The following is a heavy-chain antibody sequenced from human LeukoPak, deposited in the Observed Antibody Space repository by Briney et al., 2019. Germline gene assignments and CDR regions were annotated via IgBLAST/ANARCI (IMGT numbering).Heavy chain of an antibody. V-gene: IGHV4-30-4*08. CDR3: ARDGFSDAFDI. J-gene: IGHJ3*02. CDR1: GGSISSVDYY. CDR2: IYYSGST. Sequence: SETLSLTCTVSGGSISSVDYYWSWIRQPPGKGLEWIGCIYYSGSTYYNPSLKSRVTISVDTSKNQFSLKLSSVTAADTAVYYCARDGFSDAFDIWGQGTMVTVSS.